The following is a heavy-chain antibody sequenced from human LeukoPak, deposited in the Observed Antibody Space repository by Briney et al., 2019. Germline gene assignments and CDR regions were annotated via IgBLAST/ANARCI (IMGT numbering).Heavy chain of an antibody. J-gene: IGHJ4*02. V-gene: IGHV3-21*01. CDR2: ISSSSSYI. D-gene: IGHD1-7*01. CDR3: ARAPPRSGTTLNRDY. CDR1: GFTFSSYS. Sequence: GGSLRLSCAASGFTFSSYSMNWVRQAPGKGLEWVSSISSSSSYIYYADSVKGRFTISRDNAKNSLYLQMNSLRAEDTAVYYCARAPPRSGTTLNRDYWGQGTLVTVSS.